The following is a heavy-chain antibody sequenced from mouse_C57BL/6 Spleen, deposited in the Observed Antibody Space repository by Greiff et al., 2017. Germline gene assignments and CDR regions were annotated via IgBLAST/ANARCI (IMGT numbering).Heavy chain of an antibody. CDR2: IDPSGSYS. CDR3: ARGTAQATDFDY. CDR1: GYTFTSYW. D-gene: IGHD3-2*02. Sequence: QVQLQQPGAELVRPGTSVKLSCKASGYTFTSYWMHWVKQRPGQGLEWIGVIDPSGSYSTYNQEFKGKATLTVDTSSSTAYMQLSSLTSEDSAVYYGARGTAQATDFDYWGQGTTLTVSS. V-gene: IGHV1-59*01. J-gene: IGHJ2*01.